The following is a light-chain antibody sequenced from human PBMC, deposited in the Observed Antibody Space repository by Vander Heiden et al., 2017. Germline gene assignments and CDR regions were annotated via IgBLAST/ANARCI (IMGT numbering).Light chain of an antibody. V-gene: IGKV3-11*01. CDR2: DAS. CDR3: QQRSSWPRT. J-gene: IGKJ2*01. Sequence: VLTPSPATLSLSPGERATLSCRASQGVTSYLAWYQQKPGQAPRLLIYDASNRATGIPDRFSGSGSETDFTLTIRSLEPEDFAVYYCQQRSSWPRTFGQGTSLE. CDR1: QGVTSY.